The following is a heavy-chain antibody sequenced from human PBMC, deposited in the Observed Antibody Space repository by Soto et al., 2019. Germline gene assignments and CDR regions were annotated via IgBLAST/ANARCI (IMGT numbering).Heavy chain of an antibody. Sequence: QVQLVQSGAEVQKPGSSVKVSCKASGGTFSSYAISWVRQAPGQGLEWMGGIIPIFGTANYAQKFQGRVTITADESTSTAYMELSSLRSEDTAVYYCARLAGRTDSSGYYYNDAFDIWGQGTMVTVSS. CDR1: GGTFSSYA. CDR2: IIPIFGTA. D-gene: IGHD3-22*01. J-gene: IGHJ3*02. CDR3: ARLAGRTDSSGYYYNDAFDI. V-gene: IGHV1-69*01.